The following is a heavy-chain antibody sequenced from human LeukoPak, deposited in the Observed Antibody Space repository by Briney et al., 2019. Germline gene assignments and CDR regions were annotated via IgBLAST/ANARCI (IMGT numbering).Heavy chain of an antibody. J-gene: IGHJ4*02. D-gene: IGHD3-3*01. CDR3: ARSLTIFGVVIPSFDY. CDR1: GFTFSSYS. CDR2: ISSSSSYI. Sequence: GGSLRLSCAASGFTFSSYSMNWVRQAPEKGLEWVSSISSSSSYIYYTDSVKGRFTISRDNAKNSLYLQMNSLRAEDTAVYYCARSLTIFGVVIPSFDYWGQGTLVTVSS. V-gene: IGHV3-21*01.